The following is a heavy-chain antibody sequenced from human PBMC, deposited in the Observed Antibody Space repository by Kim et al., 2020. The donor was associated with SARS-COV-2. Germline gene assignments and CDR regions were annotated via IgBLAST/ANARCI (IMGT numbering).Heavy chain of an antibody. J-gene: IGHJ4*02. V-gene: IGHV4-39*01. Sequence: SETLSLTCTVSGGSISSSSYYWGWIRQPPGKGLEWIGSIYYSGSTYYNPSLKSRVTISVDTSKNQFSLKLSSVTAADTAVYYCASGDYDYVWGSYRRLDYWGQGTLVTVSS. CDR3: ASGDYDYVWGSYRRLDY. CDR1: GGSISSSSYY. CDR2: IYYSGST. D-gene: IGHD3-16*02.